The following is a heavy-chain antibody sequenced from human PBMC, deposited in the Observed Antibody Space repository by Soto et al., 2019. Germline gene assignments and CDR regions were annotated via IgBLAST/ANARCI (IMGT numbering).Heavy chain of an antibody. Sequence: PGGSPRLCCSASGFTFSIYAMHWVRQAPGKGLEYVSSISTNGGSTDYADSVKGRFTISRDNSKNTVYLQMSSLRVEDTAVYYCVKGEYYYDSSGYYPFDYWGQGTLVTVSS. CDR1: GFTFSIYA. CDR3: VKGEYYYDSSGYYPFDY. V-gene: IGHV3-64D*06. D-gene: IGHD3-22*01. J-gene: IGHJ4*02. CDR2: ISTNGGST.